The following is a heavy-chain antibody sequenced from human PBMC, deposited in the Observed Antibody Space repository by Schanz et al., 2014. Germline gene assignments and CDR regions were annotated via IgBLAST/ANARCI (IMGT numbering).Heavy chain of an antibody. CDR1: GFTVSNNL. J-gene: IGHJ4*02. CDR3: ARDESLAYFDS. V-gene: IGHV3-21*01. CDR2: ITASGDYM. Sequence: EVQLVESGGGLVQPGGSLRLSCAASGFTVSNNLMRWVRQAPGKGLEWVSSITASGDYMHYADSVKGRFTISRDNSKNTLYLQMNSLRTEDTALYYCARDESLAYFDSWGQGTLVTVSS.